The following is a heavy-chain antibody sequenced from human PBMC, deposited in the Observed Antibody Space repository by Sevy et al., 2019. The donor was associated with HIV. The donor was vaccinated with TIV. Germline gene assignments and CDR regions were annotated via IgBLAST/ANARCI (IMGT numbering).Heavy chain of an antibody. Sequence: SETLSLTCAVHDGSFSGYYWNWIRQLPGKGREGIGKINESGITYNNPSLKSRVTISVDTSKKQFSLKLNSVTAVDSAVYFCARSPPVVVVPGAPSWFDPWGQGTLVTVSP. D-gene: IGHD2-2*01. CDR3: ARSPPVVVVPGAPSWFDP. V-gene: IGHV4-34*01. CDR1: DGSFSGYY. CDR2: INESGIT. J-gene: IGHJ5*02.